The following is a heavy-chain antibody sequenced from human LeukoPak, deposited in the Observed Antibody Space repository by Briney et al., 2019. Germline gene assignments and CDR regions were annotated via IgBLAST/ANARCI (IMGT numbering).Heavy chain of an antibody. V-gene: IGHV3-53*01. CDR2: IYSGGTT. D-gene: IGHD4-17*01. CDR1: GFTFSSYA. Sequence: GGSLRLSCADSGFTFSSYAMTWVRQAPGKGLEWVSVIYSGGTTYYGDSVEGRFTISRDNSRNTLNLQMNSLRAEDTAVYFCARGQSGDPAFDIWGQGTMVTVSS. CDR3: ARGQSGDPAFDI. J-gene: IGHJ3*02.